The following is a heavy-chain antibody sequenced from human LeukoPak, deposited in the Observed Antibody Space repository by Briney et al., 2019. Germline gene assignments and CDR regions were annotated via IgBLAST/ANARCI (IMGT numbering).Heavy chain of an antibody. CDR1: GFTFSSYG. D-gene: IGHD2-15*01. V-gene: IGHV3-30*18. Sequence: GGSLRLSCAASGFTFSSYGMHWVRQAPGKGLEWVAVISYDGSNKYYADSVKGRFTISRDNSKNTLYLQMNSLRAEDTAVYYCAKDRNIVVVVAATPPWFDLWGQGTLVTVSS. CDR3: AKDRNIVVVVAATPPWFDL. CDR2: ISYDGSNK. J-gene: IGHJ5*02.